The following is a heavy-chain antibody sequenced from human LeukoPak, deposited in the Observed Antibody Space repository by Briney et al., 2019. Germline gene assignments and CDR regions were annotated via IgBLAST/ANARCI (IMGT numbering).Heavy chain of an antibody. V-gene: IGHV4-34*01. CDR2: INHSGST. CDR1: GGSFSGYY. D-gene: IGHD2-15*01. CDR3: ARQDCSGGDCYWEDREYYFDY. Sequence: SETLSLTCAVYGGSFSGYYWSWIRQPPGKGLEWIAEINHSGSTNYSPSLKSRVTISVDTSKNQFSLKLSSVTAADTAVYYCARQDCSGGDCYWEDREYYFDYWGQGTLVTVSS. J-gene: IGHJ4*02.